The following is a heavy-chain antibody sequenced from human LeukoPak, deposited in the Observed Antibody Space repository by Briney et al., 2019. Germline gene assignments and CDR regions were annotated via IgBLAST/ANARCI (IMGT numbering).Heavy chain of an antibody. CDR3: ARAPWDSYYNSYFDY. D-gene: IGHD3-10*01. CDR2: IYHGGST. Sequence: PSETLSLTCTVSGGSISSSYWWSWVRQPPGKGLEWLGEIYHGGSTNYNTSLKSRVSISIDKSKSQFSLELTSVTAADTAVYFCARAPWDSYYNSYFDYWGQGTLVTVSS. J-gene: IGHJ4*02. V-gene: IGHV4-4*02. CDR1: GGSISSSYW.